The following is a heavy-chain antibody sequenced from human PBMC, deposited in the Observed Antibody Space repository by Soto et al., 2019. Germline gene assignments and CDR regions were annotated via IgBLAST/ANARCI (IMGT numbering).Heavy chain of an antibody. D-gene: IGHD3-22*01. CDR2: IIPIFGTA. CDR1: GGTFSSYA. V-gene: IGHV1-69*01. J-gene: IGHJ3*02. Sequence: QVQLVQSGAEVKKPGSSVKVSCKASGGTFSSYAISWVRQAPGQGLEWMGGIIPIFGTANYAQKFQGRVTITADESTSTAYRELSSLRSEDTAVYYCASSPYYYDSSRLFRYDAFDIWGQGTMVTVSS. CDR3: ASSPYYYDSSRLFRYDAFDI.